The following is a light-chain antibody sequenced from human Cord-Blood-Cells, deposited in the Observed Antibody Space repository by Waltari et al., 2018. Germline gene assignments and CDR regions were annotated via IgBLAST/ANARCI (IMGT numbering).Light chain of an antibody. CDR3: QQYGSSPLT. V-gene: IGKV3-20*01. CDR2: GAS. CDR1: QSVSSSY. J-gene: IGKJ4*01. Sequence: EIVLTQSPGTLSSSPGDSATLSCRASQSVSSSYLAWYLQKPGQAPRLLIYGASSRATGIPDRFSGSGSGTDFTLTISRLEPEDFAVYYCQQYGSSPLTFGGGTKVEIK.